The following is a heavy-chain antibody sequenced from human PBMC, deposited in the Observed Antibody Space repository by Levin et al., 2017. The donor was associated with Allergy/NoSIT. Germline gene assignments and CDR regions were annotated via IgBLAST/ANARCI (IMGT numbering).Heavy chain of an antibody. D-gene: IGHD3-22*01. Sequence: SCAASGFTFSSYGMHWVRQAPGKGLEWVAVIWYDGSNKYYADSVKGRFTISRDNSKNTLYLQMNSLRAEDTAVYYCARGFRYYYDSSGYDNYFDYWGQGTLVTVSS. J-gene: IGHJ4*02. V-gene: IGHV3-33*01. CDR2: IWYDGSNK. CDR1: GFTFSSYG. CDR3: ARGFRYYYDSSGYDNYFDY.